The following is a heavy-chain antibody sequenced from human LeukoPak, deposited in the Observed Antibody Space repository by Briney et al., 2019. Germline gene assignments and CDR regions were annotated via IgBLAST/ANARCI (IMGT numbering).Heavy chain of an antibody. CDR2: ISSRGSTI. CDR3: AREEYYYDSSGYLH. V-gene: IGHV3-48*03. Sequence: PGGSLRLSCAASGFTFSSYEMNWVRQAPGKGLEWVSYISSRGSTIYYADSVKGRFTISRDNAKNSLYLQMNSLRAEDTAVCYCAREEYYYDSSGYLHWGQGTLVTVSS. D-gene: IGHD3-22*01. J-gene: IGHJ4*02. CDR1: GFTFSSYE.